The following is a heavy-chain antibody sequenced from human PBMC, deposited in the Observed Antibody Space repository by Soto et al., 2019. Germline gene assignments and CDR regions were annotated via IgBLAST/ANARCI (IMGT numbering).Heavy chain of an antibody. J-gene: IGHJ4*02. V-gene: IGHV3-23*01. CDR1: GVTFSSFA. Sequence: LRLSCVASGVTFSSFAMSWVRQAPGKGLEWVSTISGSGGSTYYADSVKGRLTISRDNSRNTLSLHINSLRAEDTAVYYCAKAETYDFWSGLHFDYWGQGTLVTVSS. CDR2: ISGSGGST. D-gene: IGHD3-3*01. CDR3: AKAETYDFWSGLHFDY.